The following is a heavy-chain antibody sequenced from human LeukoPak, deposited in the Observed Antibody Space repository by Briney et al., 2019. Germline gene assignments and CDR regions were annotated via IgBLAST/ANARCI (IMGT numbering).Heavy chain of an antibody. CDR1: GGSISSSSYY. D-gene: IGHD3-10*01. Sequence: SETLSLTCTVSGGSISSSSYYWGWIRQPPGKGLEWIGSIFYSGSTYYNPSLQSRVTISVDTSKNQFSLQLSSVTPEDTAVYYCVGQKPGLRAFDIWGQGTMVTVSS. CDR2: IFYSGST. CDR3: VGQKPGLRAFDI. J-gene: IGHJ3*02. V-gene: IGHV4-39*01.